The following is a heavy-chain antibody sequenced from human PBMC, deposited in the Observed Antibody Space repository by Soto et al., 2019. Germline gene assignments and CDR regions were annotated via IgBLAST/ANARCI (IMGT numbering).Heavy chain of an antibody. Sequence: QVQLQESGPGLVKPSGTLSLTCAVSGVSISSSQWWSWVRQPPGRGLEWIGEIYHNEHTNYNPSLRSRLTMSLDKSKNQVSLKLSSVTAADTATYYCGRTKDFVYGVDVWGQGTTVTVSS. CDR1: GVSISSSQW. CDR2: IYHNEHT. CDR3: GRTKDFVYGVDV. V-gene: IGHV4-4*02. J-gene: IGHJ6*02.